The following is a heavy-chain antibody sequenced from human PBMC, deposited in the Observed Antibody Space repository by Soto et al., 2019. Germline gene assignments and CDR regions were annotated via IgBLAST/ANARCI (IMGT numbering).Heavy chain of an antibody. CDR1: GGSFSGYY. Sequence: QVQLQQWGAGLLKPSETLSLTCAVYGGSFSGYYWSWIRQPPGKGLEWIGEINHSGSTNYNPSLKSRVTISVDTSKNQFSLKLSSVTAADTAVYYCARATYYYYGRDVWGQGTTVTVSS. J-gene: IGHJ6*02. CDR2: INHSGST. V-gene: IGHV4-34*01. CDR3: ARATYYYYGRDV.